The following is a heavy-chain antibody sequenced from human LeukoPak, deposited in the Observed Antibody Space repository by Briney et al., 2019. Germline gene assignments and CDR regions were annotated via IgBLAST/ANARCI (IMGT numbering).Heavy chain of an antibody. CDR2: ISWDGGST. CDR1: GFTFDDYT. D-gene: IGHD6-13*01. V-gene: IGHV3-43*01. Sequence: GGSLRLSCAASGFTFDDYTMHWVRQAPGKGLEWVSLISWDGGSTYYADSVKGRFTISRDNSKNSLYLQMNSLRTEDTALYYCAKDTPIAAAGTGLYYYYMGVWGKGTTVTISS. J-gene: IGHJ6*03. CDR3: AKDTPIAAAGTGLYYYYMGV.